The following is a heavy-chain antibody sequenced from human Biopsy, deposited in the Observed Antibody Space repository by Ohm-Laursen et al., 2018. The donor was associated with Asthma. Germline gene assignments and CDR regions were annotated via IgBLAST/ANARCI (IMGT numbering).Heavy chain of an antibody. CDR3: AKARCYYFYCDMEV. Sequence: GASVKVSCKSSGGTLNNYAINWVRQAPGHGLEWMGGISPIFGSIKYAQKFQDRVTISADVFRNTVHLELSSLRSEDTAVLYCAKARCYYFYCDMEVWGQGTTVTVSS. CDR1: GGTLNNYA. D-gene: IGHD3-3*01. J-gene: IGHJ6*02. V-gene: IGHV1-69*13. CDR2: ISPIFGSI.